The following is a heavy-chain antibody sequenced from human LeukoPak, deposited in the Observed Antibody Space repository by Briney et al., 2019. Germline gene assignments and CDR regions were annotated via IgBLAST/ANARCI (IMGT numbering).Heavy chain of an antibody. CDR3: AKVRNYELLYAFDI. Sequence: GRSLRLSCAVSEFTFDDYAMHWVRQAPGKDLEWVSGISWNSNLIGYADSVKGRFTISRDNAKNSLYLQMNSLRPEDMALCYFAKVRNYELLYAFDIWGQGTMVTVSS. CDR2: ISWNSNLI. CDR1: EFTFDDYA. J-gene: IGHJ3*02. V-gene: IGHV3-9*03. D-gene: IGHD2-2*02.